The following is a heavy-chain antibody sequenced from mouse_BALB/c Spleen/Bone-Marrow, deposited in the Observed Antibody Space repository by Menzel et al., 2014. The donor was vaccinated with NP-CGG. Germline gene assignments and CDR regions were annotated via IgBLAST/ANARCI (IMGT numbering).Heavy chain of an antibody. J-gene: IGHJ2*01. D-gene: IGHD1-1*01. CDR1: GYIFTSYT. CDR3: AREGTYYAYFDY. CDR2: INPRIGYT. V-gene: IGHV1-4*02. Sequence: AQLQQSAAELARPGASVKLSCKASGYIFTSYTIQWIKQRPGQGLEWIGYINPRIGYTDYNQKFKDKTTLTADKSSSTTYMQLSSLTSEDSAVYYCAREGTYYAYFDYWGQGTTLTVSS.